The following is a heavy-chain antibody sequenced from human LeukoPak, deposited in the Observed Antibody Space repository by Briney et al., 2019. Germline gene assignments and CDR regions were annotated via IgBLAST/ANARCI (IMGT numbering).Heavy chain of an antibody. Sequence: AGGSLRLSCAASGFTFSSYWMHWVRQAPGKGLVWVSRINSDGSTTSYADSVKGRFTISRDNAKNTLYLQMNSLRAEDTAVYYCARVHRLELAFDIWGQGTMVTVSS. V-gene: IGHV3-74*01. CDR2: INSDGSTT. D-gene: IGHD1-7*01. CDR1: GFTFSSYW. CDR3: ARVHRLELAFDI. J-gene: IGHJ3*02.